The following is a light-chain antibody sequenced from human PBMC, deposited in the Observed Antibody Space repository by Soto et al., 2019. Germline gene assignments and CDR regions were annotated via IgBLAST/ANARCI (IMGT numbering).Light chain of an antibody. CDR2: VAS. V-gene: IGKV3-20*01. CDR3: QHYGSSWT. Sequence: EIVLTQSPATLSLSPGDGATLSCRASQIFSTNYLAWYQQKPGQAPRLLIYVASRRATGIPDRFSGSGSGTDFSLTISRLEPEDSAVYYCQHYGSSWTFGQGTKVDI. CDR1: QIFSTNY. J-gene: IGKJ1*01.